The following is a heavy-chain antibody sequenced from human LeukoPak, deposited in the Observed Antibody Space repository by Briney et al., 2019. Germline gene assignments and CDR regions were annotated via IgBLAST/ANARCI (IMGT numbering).Heavy chain of an antibody. J-gene: IGHJ4*02. CDR2: ISSSTSYI. Sequence: GGSLRLSCAASGFTFSGNSMNWVRPAPGQGLEWVSSISSSTSYIYYADSVKGRFTISRDNAKNSLYLQMNSLRAEDTAVYYCARAGGSYYFDYWGQGTLVTVSS. V-gene: IGHV3-21*01. CDR1: GFTFSGNS. CDR3: ARAGGSYYFDY. D-gene: IGHD1-26*01.